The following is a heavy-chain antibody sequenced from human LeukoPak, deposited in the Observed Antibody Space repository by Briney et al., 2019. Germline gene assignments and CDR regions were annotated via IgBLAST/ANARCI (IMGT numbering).Heavy chain of an antibody. J-gene: IGHJ4*02. D-gene: IGHD1-14*01. CDR2: INHSGST. CDR3: ARRNYYFDY. Sequence: SETLSLTCAVYGGSFSGYYWSWIRQSPGKGLEWIGEINHSGSTNYNPSLKSRVTISVDTSKNQFSLKLSPVTAADTAVYYCARRNYYFDYWGQGTLVTVSS. CDR1: GGSFSGYY. V-gene: IGHV4-34*01.